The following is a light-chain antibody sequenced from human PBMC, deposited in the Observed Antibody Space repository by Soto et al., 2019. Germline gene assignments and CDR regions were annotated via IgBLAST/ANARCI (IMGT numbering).Light chain of an antibody. CDR1: QSVSSTY. V-gene: IGKV3-20*01. CDR2: GAS. Sequence: EIVLTQSPGTLSLSPGERATLSCRASQSVSSTYLAWYQHKPGQAPRLLIYGASSRPTGIPDRFSGSGSGTDFTLTISSLEPEHFAVYYYQHCGRSPPEVTFGPGTKVDI. J-gene: IGKJ3*01. CDR3: QHCGRSPPEVT.